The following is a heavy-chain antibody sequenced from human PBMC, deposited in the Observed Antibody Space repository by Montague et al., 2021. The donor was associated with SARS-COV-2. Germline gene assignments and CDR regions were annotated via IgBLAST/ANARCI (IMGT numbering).Heavy chain of an antibody. Sequence: SETLSLTCTVSGGSISSYYWCWIRQPPGTGLEWTGYIYYSGSTNYNPSLKSRVTISLDTSKNQFSLKLNSVTAADTAVYYCARGSYDPDAFDIWGQGTMVTVSS. D-gene: IGHD3-22*01. CDR3: ARGSYDPDAFDI. CDR1: GGSISSYY. CDR2: IYYSGST. V-gene: IGHV4-59*01. J-gene: IGHJ3*02.